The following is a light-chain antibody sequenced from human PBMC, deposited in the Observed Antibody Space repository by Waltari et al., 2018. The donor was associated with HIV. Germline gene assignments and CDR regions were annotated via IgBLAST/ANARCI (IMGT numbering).Light chain of an antibody. V-gene: IGLV1-51*02. J-gene: IGLJ2*01. CDR3: GTRDNDLGPVV. CDR2: EST. Sequence: SVLTQPPSKSAAPGQTVTISCTGHNSNIGSNDVSWYQQLPGASPRLIIYESTKRPPLISDRFSASKSDTTATLDIAGLQPGDEAMYYCGTRDNDLGPVVLGGGTWVTVL. CDR1: NSNIGSND.